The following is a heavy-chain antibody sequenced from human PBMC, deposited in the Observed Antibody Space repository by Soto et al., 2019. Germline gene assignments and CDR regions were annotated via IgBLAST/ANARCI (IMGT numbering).Heavy chain of an antibody. D-gene: IGHD6-13*01. Sequence: SETLSLTCTVSGGSISSSSYYWGWIRQPPGKGLEWIGSIYYSGSTYYNPSLKSRVTISVDTSKNQFSLKLSSVTAADTAVYYCATRLGIAAAGKDYWGQGTLVTVSS. CDR3: ATRLGIAAAGKDY. CDR1: GGSISSSSYY. V-gene: IGHV4-39*01. J-gene: IGHJ4*02. CDR2: IYYSGST.